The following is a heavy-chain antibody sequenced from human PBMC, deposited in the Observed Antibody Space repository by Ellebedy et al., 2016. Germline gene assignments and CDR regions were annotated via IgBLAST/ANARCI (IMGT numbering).Heavy chain of an antibody. CDR1: GFTFSIAG. Sequence: GESLKISXAASGFTFSIAGMTWVRQAPGKGLEWVATIVFSGTATYYADSVKGRFTISRDNSKNTLYLHMNSLRAADTAVYYCRQGHYADYWGQGTLVTVSS. CDR2: IVFSGTAT. J-gene: IGHJ4*02. CDR3: RQGHYADY. V-gene: IGHV3-23*01.